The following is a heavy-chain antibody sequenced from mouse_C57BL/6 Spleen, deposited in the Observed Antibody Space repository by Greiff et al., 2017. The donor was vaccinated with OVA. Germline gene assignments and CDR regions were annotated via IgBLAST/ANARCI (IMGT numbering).Heavy chain of an antibody. CDR1: GFSLRTYGMG. D-gene: IGHD4-1*01. V-gene: IGHV8-8*01. CDR3: ARMESLTVAWFAY. Sequence: QVTLKVSGPGLLQPSQTLSLTCSFSGFSLRTYGMGVGWIRHPSGQGLEWLAHTRWDDDTYNNPALKSRLTISKDTAKNQVFRKIANVDTADTATYYGARMESLTVAWFAYWGQGTLVTVSA. CDR2: TRWDDDT. J-gene: IGHJ3*01.